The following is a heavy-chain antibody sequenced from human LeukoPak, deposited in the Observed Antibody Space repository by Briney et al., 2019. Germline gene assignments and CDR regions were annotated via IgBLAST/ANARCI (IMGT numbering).Heavy chain of an antibody. CDR2: ISAYNGNT. CDR1: GYTFTSYV. Sequence: ASVKVSCKASGYTFTSYVISWVGQAPGQGLEGMGLISAYNGNTNYAQKLKGRVTMTTDTSTSTAYMELRSLRSDDTAVYYCARDTRSGWSKWYFDYWGQGTLVTVSS. J-gene: IGHJ4*02. V-gene: IGHV1-18*01. D-gene: IGHD6-19*01. CDR3: ARDTRSGWSKWYFDY.